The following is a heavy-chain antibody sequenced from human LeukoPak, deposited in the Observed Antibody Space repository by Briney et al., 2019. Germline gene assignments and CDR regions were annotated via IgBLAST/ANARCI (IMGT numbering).Heavy chain of an antibody. J-gene: IGHJ4*02. Sequence: RASVKVSCKVSGYTLTEFSMHWVRQAPGKGLEWMGGFDPEDDETIYAQKFQGRVTMTEDTSTDTAYMELSSLRSEDTAVYYCVMDYYDSSGGRGDYWGQGTLVTVSS. V-gene: IGHV1-24*01. D-gene: IGHD3-22*01. CDR2: FDPEDDET. CDR1: GYTLTEFS. CDR3: VMDYYDSSGGRGDY.